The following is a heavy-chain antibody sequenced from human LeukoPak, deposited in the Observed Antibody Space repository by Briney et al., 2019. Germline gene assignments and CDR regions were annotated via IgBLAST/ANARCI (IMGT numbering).Heavy chain of an antibody. CDR1: GFTFSSYA. J-gene: IGHJ4*02. Sequence: GGSLRLSCAASGFTFSSYAMSWVRQAPGKGLEWVSAISGSGGSTYYADSVKSRFTISRDNSKNTLYLQMNSLRAEDTAVYYCAKRPHCTGGVCYSIDYWGQGTLVTVSS. D-gene: IGHD2-8*02. CDR2: ISGSGGST. CDR3: AKRPHCTGGVCYSIDY. V-gene: IGHV3-23*01.